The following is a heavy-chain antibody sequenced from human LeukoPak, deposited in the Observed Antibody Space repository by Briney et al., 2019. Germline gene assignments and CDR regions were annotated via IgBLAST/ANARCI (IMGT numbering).Heavy chain of an antibody. CDR2: IHYSGST. Sequence: SETLSLTCTVSGGSISSSSYYWGWIRQPPGKGLEWIGSIHYSGSTYYNPSLKSRVTISVDTSKNQFSLKLSSVTAADTAVYYCARSFTDNFFFENWGQGTLVTVSS. D-gene: IGHD1-1*01. CDR1: GGSISSSSYY. CDR3: ARSFTDNFFFEN. V-gene: IGHV4-39*07. J-gene: IGHJ4*02.